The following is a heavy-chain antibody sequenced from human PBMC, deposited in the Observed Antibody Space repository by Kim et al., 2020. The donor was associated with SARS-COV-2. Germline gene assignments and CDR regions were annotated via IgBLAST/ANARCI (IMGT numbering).Heavy chain of an antibody. CDR1: GDSKDDYY. CDR2: THFTGKT. CDR3: VTKRADRSGFIDY. D-gene: IGHD3-22*01. V-gene: IGHV4-59*01. Sequence: SETLSLTWTVSGDSKDDYYWSWVRQPPGKGLEWIGYTHFTGKTNYHPSLMSRVTISTDTSKTQFSLQLTSVTAADTAVYYCVTKRADRSGFIDYWGQGTL. J-gene: IGHJ4*02.